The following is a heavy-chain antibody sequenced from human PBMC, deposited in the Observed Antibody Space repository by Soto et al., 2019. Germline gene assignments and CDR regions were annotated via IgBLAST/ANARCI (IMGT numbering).Heavy chain of an antibody. D-gene: IGHD2-15*01. CDR2: ISFDGSNK. V-gene: IGHV3-30-3*01. CDR1: GFTFSSYA. CDR3: AGESPGYFDY. J-gene: IGHJ4*02. Sequence: QVQLVESGGGVVQPGRSLRLSCAASGFTFSSYALHWVRQVPGKGLEWVAFISFDGSNKYYTDSVKGRFTISRDNSKNTLYLQVNSLRAEDTAVYYCAGESPGYFDYWGQGTLVTVSS.